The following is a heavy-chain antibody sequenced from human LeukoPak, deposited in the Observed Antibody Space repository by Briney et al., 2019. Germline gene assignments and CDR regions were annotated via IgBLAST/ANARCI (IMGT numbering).Heavy chain of an antibody. CDR1: GGSFSGYY. D-gene: IGHD5-18*01. V-gene: IGHV4-34*01. Sequence: SETLSLTCAVHGGSFSGYYWSWIRQPPGKGLEWIGEINHSGSTNYNPSLKSRVTISVDTSKNQFSLKLSSVTAADTAVYYCARDRRGYSYGYYFDYWGQGTLVTVSS. CDR2: INHSGST. CDR3: ARDRRGYSYGYYFDY. J-gene: IGHJ4*02.